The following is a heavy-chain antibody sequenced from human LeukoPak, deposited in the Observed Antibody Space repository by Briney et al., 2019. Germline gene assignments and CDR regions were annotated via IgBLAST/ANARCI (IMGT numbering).Heavy chain of an antibody. CDR1: GYTFTSYD. V-gene: IGHV1-8*01. CDR3: ARRLSQRTYYYGMDV. D-gene: IGHD1/OR15-1a*01. J-gene: IGHJ6*02. Sequence: GASVKVSCKASGYTFTSYDINWVRQATGQGLEWMGWMNPNSGNTGYAQKFQGRVTMTRNTSISTAYMELSSLRSEDTAVYYCARRLSQRTYYYGMDVWGQGTTVTVSS. CDR2: MNPNSGNT.